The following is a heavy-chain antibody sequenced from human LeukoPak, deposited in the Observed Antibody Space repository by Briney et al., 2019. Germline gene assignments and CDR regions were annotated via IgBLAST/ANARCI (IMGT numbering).Heavy chain of an antibody. CDR2: MNPNSGNT. CDR1: GYTFTSYD. J-gene: IGHJ4*02. V-gene: IGHV1-8*01. D-gene: IGHD3-16*02. CDR3: ASAVYDYVWGSYRLDY. Sequence: ASVKVSCKASGYTFTSYDINWVRQATGQGLEWMGWMNPNSGNTGYARKLQGRVTMTRNTSISTAYMELSSLRSEDTAVYYCASAVYDYVWGSYRLDYWGQGTLVTVSS.